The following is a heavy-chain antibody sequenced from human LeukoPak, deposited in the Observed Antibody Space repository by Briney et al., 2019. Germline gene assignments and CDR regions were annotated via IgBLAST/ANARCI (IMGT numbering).Heavy chain of an antibody. CDR2: ISGSGGST. D-gene: IGHD3-22*01. CDR1: GFTFSSYE. V-gene: IGHV3-23*01. Sequence: PGGSLRLSCAASGFTFSSYEMNWVRQAPGKGLEWVSAISGSGGSTYYADSVKGRFTISRDNSKNTLYLQMNSLRAEDTAVYYCAKDLATYYYDSSGYDDYWGQGTLVTVSS. J-gene: IGHJ4*02. CDR3: AKDLATYYYDSSGYDDY.